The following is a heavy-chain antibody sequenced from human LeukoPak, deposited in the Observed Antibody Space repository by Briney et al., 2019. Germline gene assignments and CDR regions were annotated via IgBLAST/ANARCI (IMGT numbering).Heavy chain of an antibody. CDR1: GFTFSSYA. J-gene: IGHJ3*02. D-gene: IGHD4-23*01. CDR2: ISYDGSNK. V-gene: IGHV3-30-3*01. CDR3: ARMTTVVTFDAFDI. Sequence: GGSLRLSCAASGFTFSSYAMHWVRQAPGKGLEWVAVISYDGSNKYYADSVKGRFTISRDNSKNTLYLQMNSLRAEDTAVYYCARMTTVVTFDAFDIWGQGAMVTVSS.